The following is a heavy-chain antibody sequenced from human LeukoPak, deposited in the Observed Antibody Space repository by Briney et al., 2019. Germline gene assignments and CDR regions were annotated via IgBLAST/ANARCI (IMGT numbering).Heavy chain of an antibody. Sequence: GGSLRLACAAAGFTFGSYGMDGVRQAPGKGLEWVAVISYDGSNKYYADSVKGRFTISRDNSKNTLYLQMNSLRAEDTAVYCAPTLVLGEWGQGTLVTVSS. CDR3: PTLVLGE. CDR1: GFTFGSYG. D-gene: IGHD2-8*01. J-gene: IGHJ4*02. V-gene: IGHV3-30*03. CDR2: ISYDGSNK.